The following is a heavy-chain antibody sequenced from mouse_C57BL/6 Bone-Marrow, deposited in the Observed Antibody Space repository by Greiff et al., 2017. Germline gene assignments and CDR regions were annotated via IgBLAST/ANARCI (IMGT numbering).Heavy chain of an antibody. CDR1: GYPFTSSG. V-gene: IGHV1-81*01. CDR2: IYPRSGNT. J-gene: IGHJ3*01. Sequence: VQLVESGAALARPGASVQLSCQASGYPFTSSGISWVKPRTGQGLEWIGEIYPRSGNTYYNEKFKGKATLTADKSSSTAYMELRSLTSEDSAVYCCARGVWRFAYWGQGTLVTVSA. CDR3: ARGVWRFAY.